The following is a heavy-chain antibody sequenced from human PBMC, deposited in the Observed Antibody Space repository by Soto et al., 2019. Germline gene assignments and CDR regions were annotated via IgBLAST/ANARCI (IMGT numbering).Heavy chain of an antibody. Sequence: GGSLRLSCAASGFTFSSYAMSWVRQAPGKGLEWVSAISGSGGSTYYADSVKGRFTISRDNSKNTLYLQMNSLRAEDTAVYYCAKEAQNYYDSSGYPSPFDYWGQGTLVTVSS. CDR3: AKEAQNYYDSSGYPSPFDY. D-gene: IGHD3-22*01. CDR1: GFTFSSYA. J-gene: IGHJ4*02. CDR2: ISGSGGST. V-gene: IGHV3-23*01.